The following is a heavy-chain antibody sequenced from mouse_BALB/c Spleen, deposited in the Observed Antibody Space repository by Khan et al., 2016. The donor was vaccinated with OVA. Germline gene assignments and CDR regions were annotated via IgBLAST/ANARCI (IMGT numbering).Heavy chain of an antibody. V-gene: IGHV3-2*02. J-gene: IGHJ4*01. CDR1: GYSITSNYA. Sequence: EVQLVESGPGLVKPSQSLSLTCTVTGYSITSNYAWNWIRQFPGNKLEWMGYISYSGSTSYNPSLKSRISITRDTSKNQFFLQLSSVTTEDTATYYGARGNYYGYAMDYWGQGTSVTVSS. CDR2: ISYSGST. CDR3: ARGNYYGYAMDY. D-gene: IGHD1-1*01.